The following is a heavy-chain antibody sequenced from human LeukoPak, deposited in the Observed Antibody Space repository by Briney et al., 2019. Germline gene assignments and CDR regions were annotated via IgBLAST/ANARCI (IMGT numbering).Heavy chain of an antibody. Sequence: PSETLSLTCAVSGYSISSGYYWGWIRQPPGKGLEWIGSIYHSGSTYYNPSLKSRVTISVDTSKNQFSLKLSSVTAADTAVYYCASWGDSSGYYYGFDYWGQGTLVTVSS. D-gene: IGHD3-22*01. CDR2: IYHSGST. V-gene: IGHV4-38-2*01. J-gene: IGHJ4*02. CDR3: ASWGDSSGYYYGFDY. CDR1: GYSISSGYY.